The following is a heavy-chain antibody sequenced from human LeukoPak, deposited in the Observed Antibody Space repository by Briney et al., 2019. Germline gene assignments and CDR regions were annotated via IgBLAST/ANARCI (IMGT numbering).Heavy chain of an antibody. Sequence: ASVKVSCKVSGYTLTELSMHWVRQAPGKGLEWMGGFDPEDGETVFAQKFQGRVTMTEDTSTDTAYMELSSLRSEDTAVYYCARDFRYDYGYNWFDPWGQGTLVTVSS. CDR3: ARDFRYDYGYNWFDP. V-gene: IGHV1-24*01. J-gene: IGHJ5*02. CDR2: FDPEDGET. CDR1: GYTLTELS. D-gene: IGHD4-17*01.